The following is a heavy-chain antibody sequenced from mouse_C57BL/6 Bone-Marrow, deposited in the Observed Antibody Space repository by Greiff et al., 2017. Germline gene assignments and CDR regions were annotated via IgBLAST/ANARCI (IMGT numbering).Heavy chain of an antibody. D-gene: IGHD1-1*01. CDR1: GFNIKDDY. V-gene: IGHV14-4*01. CDR2: IDPENGDT. CDR3: TTWVTTVVAPYYFDY. Sequence: VQLQQSGAELVRPGASVKLSCTASGFNIKDDYMHWVKQRPEQGLEWIGWIDPENGDTEYASKFQGKATITADTSSNTAYLQLSSLTSEDTAVYYCTTWVTTVVAPYYFDYWGQGTTLTVSS. J-gene: IGHJ2*01.